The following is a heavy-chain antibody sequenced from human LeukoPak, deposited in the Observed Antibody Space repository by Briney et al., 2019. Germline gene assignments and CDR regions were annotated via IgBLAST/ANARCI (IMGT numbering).Heavy chain of an antibody. V-gene: IGHV3-23*01. Sequence: PGGSLRLSCAASGFTFSNYVMGWVRQDPGKGLQWVSIINGSGSFTSYADSVKGRLTISRDNSKNTLYLQMNSLRAEDTAVYYCARDRGVADPFDYWGQGTLVTVSS. CDR1: GFTFSNYV. CDR3: ARDRGVADPFDY. J-gene: IGHJ4*02. D-gene: IGHD6-19*01. CDR2: INGSGSFT.